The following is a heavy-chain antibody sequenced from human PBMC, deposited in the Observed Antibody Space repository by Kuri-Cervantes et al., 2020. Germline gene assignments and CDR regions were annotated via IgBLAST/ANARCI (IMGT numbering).Heavy chain of an antibody. CDR1: GFTFSSYG. J-gene: IGHJ6*02. CDR3: AKADDILTGWGGMDV. CDR2: IWYDGSNK. V-gene: IGHV3-30*02. Sequence: GESLKISCAASGFTFSSYGMHWVRQAPGKGLEWVAVIWYDGSNKYYADSVKGRFTISRDNSKNTLYLQMNSLRAEDTAVYYCAKADDILTGWGGMDVWGQGTTVTVSS. D-gene: IGHD3-9*01.